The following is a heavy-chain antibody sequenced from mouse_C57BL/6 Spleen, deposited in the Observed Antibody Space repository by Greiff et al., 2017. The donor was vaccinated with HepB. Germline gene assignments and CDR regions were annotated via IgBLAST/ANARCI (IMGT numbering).Heavy chain of an antibody. D-gene: IGHD1-3*01. V-gene: IGHV1-4*01. CDR3: ARSEYKDYAMVY. CDR1: GYTFTSYT. J-gene: IGHJ4*01. Sequence: VQLQQSGAELARPGASVKMSCKASGYTFTSYTMHWVKQRPGQGLEWIGYINPSSGYTKYNQKFKDKATLTADKSSSTAYMQLSSLTSEDSAVYYCARSEYKDYAMVYWGQGTSVTVSS. CDR2: INPSSGYT.